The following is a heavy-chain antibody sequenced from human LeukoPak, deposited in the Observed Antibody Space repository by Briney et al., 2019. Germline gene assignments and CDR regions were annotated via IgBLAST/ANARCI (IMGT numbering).Heavy chain of an antibody. V-gene: IGHV4-39*06. CDR3: ARAFYPPDCGFGRAPYYFDK. CDR1: GGPISSSSYY. CDR2: IYYSGRP. D-gene: IGHD3-16*01. J-gene: IGHJ4*02. Sequence: PSETLSLTCTVSGGPISSSSYYWGWIRQPPGKGLEWFGSIYYSGRPYYNPSLKIRVTISVHASKNQYALKLSSVTAAATAVYYCARAFYPPDCGFGRAPYYFDKWGRGTLVTVSS.